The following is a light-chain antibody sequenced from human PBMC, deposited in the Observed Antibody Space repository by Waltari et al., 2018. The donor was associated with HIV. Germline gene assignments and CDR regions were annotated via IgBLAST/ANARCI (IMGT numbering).Light chain of an antibody. CDR1: SSNLGSNS. V-gene: IGLV1-51*02. J-gene: IGLJ3*02. CDR2: ENH. CDR3: GTWDSSLSVGT. Sequence: QSVLTQPPSVSAAPGQKGTISCSGTSSNLGSNSVSWYQQFPGTAPKLLIFENHKRPSGISDRFSGSKSGTSATLGIIGLQTGDEADYYCGTWDSSLSVGTFGGGTKLTVL.